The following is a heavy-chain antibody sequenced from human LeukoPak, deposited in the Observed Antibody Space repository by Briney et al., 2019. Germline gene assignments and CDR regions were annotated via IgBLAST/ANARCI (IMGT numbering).Heavy chain of an antibody. CDR3: AKIAGVDPFDI. Sequence: GGSLRLSCEASGFTFSSHGMHWVRQAPGKGLEWVAVISYDGTSKNYADSVEGRFTLSRDNLKKTVYLQMNSLRREDTAVYYCAKIAGVDPFDIWGQGTMVTVSS. CDR1: GFTFSSHG. J-gene: IGHJ3*02. D-gene: IGHD2-15*01. V-gene: IGHV3-30*18. CDR2: ISYDGTSK.